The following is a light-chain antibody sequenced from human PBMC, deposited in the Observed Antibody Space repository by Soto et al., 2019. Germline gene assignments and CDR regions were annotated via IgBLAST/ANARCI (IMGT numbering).Light chain of an antibody. J-gene: IGKJ3*01. V-gene: IGKV3-15*01. CDR1: QSISSN. Sequence: EIVMTQSPATLSVSPGERATLSCRASQSISSNLAWYQQKPGQAPRLLMFRTSSRATGFPARFSGSGSGTEFNLTISSLQSEDFAVYYCQQRSNWPRTFGPGTKVDIK. CDR2: RTS. CDR3: QQRSNWPRT.